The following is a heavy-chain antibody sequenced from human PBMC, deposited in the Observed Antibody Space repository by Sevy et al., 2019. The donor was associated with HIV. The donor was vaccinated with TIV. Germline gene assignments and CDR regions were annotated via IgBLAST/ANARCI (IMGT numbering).Heavy chain of an antibody. V-gene: IGHV3-30*04. CDR3: ARAPLYYDTSVYFDY. Sequence: GGSLRLSCVASDFTVSYYAMHWVRQAPGKGLEWVAVISNDGSNKRYAESVKGRFTVSRNNSKNTLYLELNSLRPEDTAIFDCARAPLYYDTSVYFDYWGQGTLVTVSS. J-gene: IGHJ4*02. CDR1: DFTVSYYA. CDR2: ISNDGSNK. D-gene: IGHD3-16*01.